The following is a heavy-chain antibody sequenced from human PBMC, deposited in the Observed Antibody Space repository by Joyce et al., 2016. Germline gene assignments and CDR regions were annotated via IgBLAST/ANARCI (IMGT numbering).Heavy chain of an antibody. V-gene: IGHV5-51*01. CDR1: GYRFTSYW. CDR3: ATTITGFGDLNDY. Sequence: DVQLVQSGAEVKKPGESLKISCKASGYRFTSYWIGWVRQMPGKGLEWMGVIYPGDSDTRYSPSFQGQVTISADESTGTAYLQWSRLKASDTTMYYCATTITGFGDLNDYWGQGTLVTVSS. D-gene: IGHD3-10*01. J-gene: IGHJ4*02. CDR2: IYPGDSDT.